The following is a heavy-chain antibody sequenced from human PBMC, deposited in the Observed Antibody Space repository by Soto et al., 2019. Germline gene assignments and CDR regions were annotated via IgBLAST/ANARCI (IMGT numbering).Heavy chain of an antibody. CDR3: NRVTEYNILSDYL. CDR2: IVPMFGTS. CDR1: GGTSTRSA. J-gene: IGHJ4*02. D-gene: IGHD3-9*01. V-gene: IGHV1-69*06. Sequence: QERLVQSGAEVRKPGSSVKVSCKVTGGTSTRSAINWVRQAPGQGLEWMGGIVPMFGTSTYAQNFQGRVTITADTSTNIAYMELLSLRSEDTAVYYFNRVTEYNILSDYLWGQRTLVSVSS.